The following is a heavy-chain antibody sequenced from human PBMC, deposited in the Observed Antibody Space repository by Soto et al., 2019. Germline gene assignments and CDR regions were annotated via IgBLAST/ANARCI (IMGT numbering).Heavy chain of an antibody. V-gene: IGHV1-18*04. CDR3: ARTYCSSARCYSDY. CDR2: ISAYNGNT. CDR1: GYTFTSHG. J-gene: IGHJ4*02. Sequence: QVQLVQSGAEMKKPGASVKVSCKTSGYTFTSHGISWVRQAPGQGLEWMGWISAYNGNTNYAQKLQGRVTMTTDTPTSTAYMELRSLRSDDTAVYYCARTYCSSARCYSDYWGQGTLVTVSS. D-gene: IGHD2-2*01.